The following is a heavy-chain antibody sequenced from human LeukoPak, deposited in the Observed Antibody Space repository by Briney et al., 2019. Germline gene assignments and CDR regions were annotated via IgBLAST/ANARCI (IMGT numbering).Heavy chain of an antibody. V-gene: IGHV4-38-2*01. Sequence: SETLSLTCAVSGYSISSGYYWGWIRQPPGKGLEWIGSIYHSGSTYYNPSLESRVTISVDTSKNQFSLKLSSVTAADTAVYYCARFSSSTCFDYWGQGTLVTVSS. CDR3: ARFSSSTCFDY. CDR1: GYSISSGYY. CDR2: IYHSGST. J-gene: IGHJ4*02. D-gene: IGHD6-6*01.